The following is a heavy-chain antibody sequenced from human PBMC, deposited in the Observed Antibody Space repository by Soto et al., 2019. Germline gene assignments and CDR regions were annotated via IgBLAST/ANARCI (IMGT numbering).Heavy chain of an antibody. CDR3: ARHSNRNYGLYYFDY. V-gene: IGHV4-34*01. CDR2: INHSGST. J-gene: IGHJ4*02. CDR1: GGSFSGYY. Sequence: SETLSLTCAVYGGSFSGYYWSWIRQPPGKGLEWIGEINHSGSTNYNPSLKSRVTISVDTSKNQFSLKLSSATAADTAVYYCARHSNRNYGLYYFDYWGLGALVTVSS. D-gene: IGHD4-4*01.